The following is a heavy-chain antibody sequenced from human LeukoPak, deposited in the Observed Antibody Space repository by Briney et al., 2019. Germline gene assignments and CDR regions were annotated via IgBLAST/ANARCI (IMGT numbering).Heavy chain of an antibody. CDR2: IKQDGSEK. CDR1: GFTFSSYW. V-gene: IGHV3-7*01. CDR3: ARERGVGAFDI. Sequence: GGSLRLSCAASGFTFSSYWMSWVRQAPGRGLEWVANIKQDGSEKYYVDSVKGRFTISRDNAKNSLYLQMNSLRAEDTAVYYCARERGVGAFDIWGQGTMVTVSS. J-gene: IGHJ3*02. D-gene: IGHD2-2*01.